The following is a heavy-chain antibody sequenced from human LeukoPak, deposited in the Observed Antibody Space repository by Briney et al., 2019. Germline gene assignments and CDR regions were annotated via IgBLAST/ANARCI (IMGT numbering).Heavy chain of an antibody. V-gene: IGHV1-46*03. CDR3: AREKGPWIHLWSNPFDY. Sequence: ASVKVSCKASGYTFTSYYMHWVRQAPGQGLEWMGIINPSGGSTSYAQKFQGRVTMTRDTSTSTVYMELSSLRSEDTAVYYCAREKGPWIHLWSNPFDYWGQGTLVTVSS. D-gene: IGHD5-18*01. J-gene: IGHJ4*02. CDR1: GYTFTSYY. CDR2: INPSGGST.